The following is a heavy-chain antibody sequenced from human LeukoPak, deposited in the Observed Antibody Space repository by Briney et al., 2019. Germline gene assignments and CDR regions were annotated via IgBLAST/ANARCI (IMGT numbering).Heavy chain of an antibody. CDR2: INPSGGST. Sequence: EASVSVSCKASGYTFTSYYMHWVRQAPGQGLEWVGIINPSGGSTSYAQKFQGRVTMTRDTSTSTVYMELSSLRSEDTAVYYCARDPPYCGGDCYPDYWGQGTLVTVSS. CDR1: GYTFTSYY. D-gene: IGHD2-21*02. V-gene: IGHV1-46*01. CDR3: ARDPPYCGGDCYPDY. J-gene: IGHJ4*02.